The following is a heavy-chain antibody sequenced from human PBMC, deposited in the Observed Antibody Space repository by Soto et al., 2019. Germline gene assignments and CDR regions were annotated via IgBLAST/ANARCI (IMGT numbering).Heavy chain of an antibody. D-gene: IGHD5-18*01. J-gene: IGHJ4*02. Sequence: SETLSLTCAVSGASISRSNWWTWVRQPPGKRLEWIGAIYHSGNTNYNPSLKSRVTMSVDKSKSQFSLNLSSVTAADTAIYYCASKVDTSMGDWGQGTLVTVSS. CDR3: ASKVDTSMGD. V-gene: IGHV4-4*02. CDR2: IYHSGNT. CDR1: GASISRSNW.